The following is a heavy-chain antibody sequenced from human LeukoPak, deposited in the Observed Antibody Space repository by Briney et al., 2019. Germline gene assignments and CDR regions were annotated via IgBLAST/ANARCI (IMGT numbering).Heavy chain of an antibody. V-gene: IGHV3-15*01. CDR2: IKSKTDGGTT. D-gene: IGHD2-2*01. Sequence: GGSLRLSCAASGFTFSNAWMSWVRQAPGKGLEWVGRIKSKTDGGTTDYAEPVKGRFTISRDDSKNTLYLQMNSLKTEDTAVYYCTTRYCSSTSCYSAYWGQGTLVTVSS. CDR1: GFTFSNAW. J-gene: IGHJ4*02. CDR3: TTRYCSSTSCYSAY.